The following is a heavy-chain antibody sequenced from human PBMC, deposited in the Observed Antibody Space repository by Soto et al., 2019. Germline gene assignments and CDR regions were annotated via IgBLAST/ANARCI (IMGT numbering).Heavy chain of an antibody. CDR2: IIPIFGTA. CDR1: RVAFSKFI. V-gene: IGHV1-69*01. J-gene: IGHJ6*02. CDR3: AKVRYSGPMGYYYGMGV. D-gene: IGHD1-26*01. Sequence: QAQLEQSGGEVKKPGSSVKVSCKASRVAFSKFIVTWVRQAPGLGLEWVGGIIPIFGTANYAQKFQGRVTITADDSTSAYYVEVNNLRSEDTAVYYWAKVRYSGPMGYYYGMGVWGQGATVTVSS.